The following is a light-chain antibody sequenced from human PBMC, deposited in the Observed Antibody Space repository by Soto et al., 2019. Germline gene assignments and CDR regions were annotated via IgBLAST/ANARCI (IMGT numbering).Light chain of an antibody. CDR1: QSVNRY. CDR3: QQRFNCPPCT. J-gene: IGKJ1*01. Sequence: EIVLTQSPATLSLSPGERATLSCRASQSVNRYLACYQQKPGQAPRLLIYDASNRATGIQARLSGSGSGTDFTVTIHSLVPEDFAVYYCQQRFNCPPCTVGQGNKVEVK. V-gene: IGKV3-11*01. CDR2: DAS.